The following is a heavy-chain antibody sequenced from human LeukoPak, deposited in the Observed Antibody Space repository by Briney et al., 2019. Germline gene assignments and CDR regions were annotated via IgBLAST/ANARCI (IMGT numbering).Heavy chain of an antibody. J-gene: IGHJ4*02. CDR3: ARDFSGYYYDY. Sequence: GGSLRLSCAASGFTFNKYWMSWVRQAPGKGLEWVAVISYDGSNKYYADSVKGRFTISRDNAKNSLYLQMNSLRAEDTAVYYCARDFSGYYYDYWGQGTLVTVSS. V-gene: IGHV3-30*03. CDR1: GFTFNKYW. CDR2: ISYDGSNK. D-gene: IGHD3-22*01.